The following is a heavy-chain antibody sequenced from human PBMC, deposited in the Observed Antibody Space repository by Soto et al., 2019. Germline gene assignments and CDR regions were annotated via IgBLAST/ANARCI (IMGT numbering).Heavy chain of an antibody. V-gene: IGHV1-8*01. J-gene: IGHJ3*02. CDR3: AREHCSGGSCYEVGLDAFDI. CDR1: GYTFTSYD. Sequence: ASVKVSCKASGYTFTSYDINWVRQAPGQGLEWMGWMNPNSGNTGYAQNFQGRVTMTRNTAMSTAYMELSSLRHEDTAVYYCAREHCSGGSCYEVGLDAFDIWGQGTMVTVSS. CDR2: MNPNSGNT. D-gene: IGHD2-15*01.